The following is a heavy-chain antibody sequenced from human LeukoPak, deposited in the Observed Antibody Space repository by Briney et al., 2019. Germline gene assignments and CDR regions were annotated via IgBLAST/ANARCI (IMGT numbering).Heavy chain of an antibody. CDR2: FDPEDGET. J-gene: IGHJ5*02. D-gene: IGHD6-13*01. V-gene: IGHV1-24*01. Sequence: GASVKVSCKGSGYTLTELAMHWLRQAPGKGLEWLGSFDPEDGETIYTQKFQGRVTMTEDTSTDTAYMELSSLRSEDTAVYYCARVEGALYSSSWLNWFDPWGQGTLVTVSS. CDR3: ARVEGALYSSSWLNWFDP. CDR1: GYTLTELA.